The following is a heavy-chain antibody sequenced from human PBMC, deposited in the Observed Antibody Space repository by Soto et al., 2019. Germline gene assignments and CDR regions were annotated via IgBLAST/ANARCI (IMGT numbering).Heavy chain of an antibody. J-gene: IGHJ4*02. Sequence: VHLVESGGGLVKPGSSLRLSCAASGFTFTNAWRNWVRQSPGKGLEWVGRIKKTSEGGTTNYSTPVKSRCTISRDDSRITVYREMNSVKNEDTAVYYCTSECFGVLTAVTSDNYWGQGTLVTVSS. V-gene: IGHV3-15*01. CDR3: TSECFGVLTAVTSDNY. D-gene: IGHD2-21*02. CDR1: GFTFTNAW. CDR2: IKKTSEGGTT.